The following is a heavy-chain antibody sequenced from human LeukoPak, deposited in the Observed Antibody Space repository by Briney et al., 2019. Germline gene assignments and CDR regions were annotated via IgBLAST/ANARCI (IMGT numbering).Heavy chain of an antibody. V-gene: IGHV3-30*04. CDR3: ARDFTPEWFDIH. D-gene: IGHD3-3*01. Sequence: GGSLRLSCVASGLAFSSYSMHWVRQAPGKGLEWVGVISYDGSDEYYTDSVKGRFTISRDNSKNTVYLQMNSLRADDTAVCYCARDFTPEWFDIHWGQGTLVTVS. CDR2: ISYDGSDE. CDR1: GLAFSSYS. J-gene: IGHJ4*02.